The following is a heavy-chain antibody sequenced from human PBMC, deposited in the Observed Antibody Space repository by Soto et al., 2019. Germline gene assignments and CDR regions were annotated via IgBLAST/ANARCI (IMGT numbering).Heavy chain of an antibody. D-gene: IGHD3-9*01. CDR3: ARCPVLRYFDWLLSAHFDY. V-gene: IGHV3-30-3*01. CDR2: ISYDGSNK. J-gene: IGHJ4*02. CDR1: GFTFSSYA. Sequence: QVQLVESGGGVVQPGRSLRLSCAASGFTFSSYAMHWVRQAQGKGLEWVAVISYDGSNKYYADSVKGRFTISRDNSKNTLYLQMNSLRAEDTAVYYCARCPVLRYFDWLLSAHFDYWGQGTLVTVSS.